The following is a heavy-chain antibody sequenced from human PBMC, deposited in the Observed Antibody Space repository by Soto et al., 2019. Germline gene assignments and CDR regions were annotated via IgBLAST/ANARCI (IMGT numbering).Heavy chain of an antibody. D-gene: IGHD3-3*01. CDR3: ARRGYDFWSGYQGGYYMDV. Sequence: SETLSLTCAVSGGSIDSSDWWNWVRQPPEKGLEWIGYIYYSGSTNYNPSLKSRVTISVDTSKNQFSLKLSSVTAADTAVYYCARRGYDFWSGYQGGYYMDVWGKGTTVTVSS. V-gene: IGHV4-59*01. CDR1: GGSIDSSDW. J-gene: IGHJ6*03. CDR2: IYYSGST.